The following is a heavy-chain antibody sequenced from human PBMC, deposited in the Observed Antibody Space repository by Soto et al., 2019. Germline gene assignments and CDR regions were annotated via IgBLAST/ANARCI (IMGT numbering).Heavy chain of an antibody. CDR3: AREMISTSRNYYYGMGV. D-gene: IGHD2-2*01. CDR2: VYYTGTT. Sequence: KPSETLSLTCTVSGDSIGGFYWSWIRQPPGKGLQWIGNVYYTGTTDYNPSLRSRVTISVDMSKNQFSLKLSSVTAADTAVYYCAREMISTSRNYYYGMGVWGQGTTVTVSS. J-gene: IGHJ6*02. CDR1: GDSIGGFY. V-gene: IGHV4-59*01.